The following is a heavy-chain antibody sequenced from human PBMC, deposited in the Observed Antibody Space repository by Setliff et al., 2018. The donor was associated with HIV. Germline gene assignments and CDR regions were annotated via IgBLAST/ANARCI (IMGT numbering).Heavy chain of an antibody. D-gene: IGHD3-9*01. J-gene: IGHJ4*02. Sequence: LVNSTQTLTLTCTFSGFSLNTPGMRVSWIRQPPGKALEWLARIDWDGNKFYSTSLKTRLTISKDAYKNQVVLTMTKMDLVDTATYYCARMRYFDWIMIDNWCQGTLVTVS. CDR2: IDWDGNK. V-gene: IGHV2-70*04. CDR1: GFSLNTPGMR. CDR3: ARMRYFDWIMIDN.